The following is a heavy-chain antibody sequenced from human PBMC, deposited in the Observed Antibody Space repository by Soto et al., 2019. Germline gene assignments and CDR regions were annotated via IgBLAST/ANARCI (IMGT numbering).Heavy chain of an antibody. V-gene: IGHV4-4*07. D-gene: IGHD3-22*01. J-gene: IGHJ4*02. Sequence: QVQLQESGPGLVKPSETLSLTCTVSGGSISSYYWSWIRQPAGKGLEWIGRIYTSGSTNYNPSLKSRVTMSVDTSKNQFSLKLSSVTAADTAVYCCAREVAYYYDSSGYYRTYTIDYWGQGTLVTVSS. CDR1: GGSISSYY. CDR3: AREVAYYYDSSGYYRTYTIDY. CDR2: IYTSGST.